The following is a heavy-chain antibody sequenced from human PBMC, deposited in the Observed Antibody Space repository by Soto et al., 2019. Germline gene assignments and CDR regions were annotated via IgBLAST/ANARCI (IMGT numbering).Heavy chain of an antibody. CDR1: ANTFAKFG. CDR3: ATVLISYNEGPTSFDF. D-gene: IGHD1-1*01. CDR2: VNSNNGNT. Sequence: ASVKVSCKASANTFAKFGISWLRQAPGQGLEWLGWVNSNNGNTHYARDFQGRATMTTFTSTSTAYLDLRSLRSDDTAVYFCATVLISYNEGPTSFDFWGQGTLVTVSS. J-gene: IGHJ4*01. V-gene: IGHV1-18*01.